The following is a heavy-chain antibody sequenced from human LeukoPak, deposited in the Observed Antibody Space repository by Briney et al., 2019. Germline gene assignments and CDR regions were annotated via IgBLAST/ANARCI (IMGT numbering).Heavy chain of an antibody. V-gene: IGHV1-69*06. CDR1: GGTFSSYA. D-gene: IGHD2-15*01. CDR3: ARGAYCNGGSCTPEYYYYMDV. J-gene: IGHJ6*03. Sequence: ASVKVSCKASGGTFSSYAISWVRQAPGQGLEWMGGIIPIFGTANYAQKFQGRVTITADKSTSTAYMELSSLRSEDTAVYYCARGAYCNGGSCTPEYYYYMDVWGKGTTVTVSS. CDR2: IIPIFGTA.